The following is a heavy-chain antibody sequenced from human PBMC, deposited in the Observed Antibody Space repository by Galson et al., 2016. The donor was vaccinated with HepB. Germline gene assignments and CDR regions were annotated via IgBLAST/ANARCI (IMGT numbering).Heavy chain of an antibody. CDR1: GFSLSAYY. CDR2: ISYSGSDM. J-gene: IGHJ3*02. CDR3: AIDPDTTGPLDI. Sequence: SLRLSCAASGFSLSAYYMTWIRRTPGKGLEWVSYISYSGSDMNYIDSVKGRFTISRDNAKNSLYLQMNSLRAEDTGIYYCAIDPDTTGPLDIWGQGTVVIVSS. V-gene: IGHV3-11*05. D-gene: IGHD1-1*01.